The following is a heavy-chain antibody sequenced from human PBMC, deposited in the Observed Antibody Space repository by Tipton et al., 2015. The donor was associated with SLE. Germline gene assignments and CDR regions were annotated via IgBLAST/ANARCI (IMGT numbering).Heavy chain of an antibody. Sequence: GSLRLSCTASGFTFSDYAFHWVRQPPGKGLEYVSAISSDGDYTSYGNSVRGRYTISRDNFKNTVYLQMGGLTPEDTAVFYCARRNLPGGYYDFWGQGTLVTVSS. CDR1: GFTFSDYA. CDR2: ISSDGDYT. J-gene: IGHJ4*02. V-gene: IGHV3-64*01. D-gene: IGHD3-22*01. CDR3: ARRNLPGGYYDF.